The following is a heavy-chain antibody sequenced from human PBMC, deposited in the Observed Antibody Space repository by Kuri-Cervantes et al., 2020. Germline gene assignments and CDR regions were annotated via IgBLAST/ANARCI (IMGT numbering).Heavy chain of an antibody. J-gene: IGHJ4*02. CDR2: ISSSGSTI. V-gene: IGHV3-11*01. Sequence: GGSLRLSCAASGFTFSDYYMSWIRQAPGKGLEWVSYISSSGSTIYYADSVKGRFTISRGNAKNTLYLQMNSLRAEDTAVYYCAKRFGSGSFDYWGQGTLVTVSS. CDR1: GFTFSDYY. CDR3: AKRFGSGSFDY. D-gene: IGHD3-10*01.